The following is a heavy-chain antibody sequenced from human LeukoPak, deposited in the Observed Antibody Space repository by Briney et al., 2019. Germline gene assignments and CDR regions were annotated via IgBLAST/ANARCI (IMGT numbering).Heavy chain of an antibody. CDR1: GFTFSSYG. D-gene: IGHD3-10*02. J-gene: IGHJ6*04. CDR2: ISGSGGST. CDR3: AELGITMIGGV. V-gene: IGHV3-23*01. Sequence: GGSLRLSCAASGFTFSSYGMSWARQAPGKGLEWVSAISGSGGSTYYADSVKGRFTISRDNSKNTLYLQMNSLRAEDTAVYYCAELGITMIGGVWGKGTTVTISS.